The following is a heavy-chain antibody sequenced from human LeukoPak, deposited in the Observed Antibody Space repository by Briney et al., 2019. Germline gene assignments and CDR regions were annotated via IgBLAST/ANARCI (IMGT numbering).Heavy chain of an antibody. Sequence: GGSLRLSCVASGLNFDDSAMHWVRQAPGKGLEWVSLISADGGSTFSADSVKGRFSISRDNSKNSLYLQMNSLRSEDTAMYYCAKESGKFDYWGQEPLVAVPS. CDR3: AKESGKFDY. CDR2: ISADGGST. V-gene: IGHV3-43*02. J-gene: IGHJ4*02. CDR1: GLNFDDSA.